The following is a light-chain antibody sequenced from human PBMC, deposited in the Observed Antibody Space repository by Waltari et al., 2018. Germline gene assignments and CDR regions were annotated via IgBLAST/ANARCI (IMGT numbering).Light chain of an antibody. Sequence: EIVLTQSPDFQSVSPKEKVTITCRASQSIGSNLHWYQQKPDQSPKLLIKYASQSFSGVPSRFSGSGSGTDYTLTIDSLEAEDAATYYCHQSSSLSWTFGQGTRVEIK. CDR2: YAS. J-gene: IGKJ1*01. CDR1: QSIGSN. V-gene: IGKV6-21*01. CDR3: HQSSSLSWT.